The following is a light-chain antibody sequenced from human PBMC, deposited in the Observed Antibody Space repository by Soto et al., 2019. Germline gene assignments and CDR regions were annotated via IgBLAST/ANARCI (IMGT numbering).Light chain of an antibody. J-gene: IGKJ4*01. CDR2: KAS. CDR3: QQYNTSPLT. CDR1: QSISTW. V-gene: IGKV1-5*03. Sequence: DIQMTQSPSTLSASVGDRVTITCRASQSISTWLAWYQQKPGKAPKLLIYKASSLESGVPSRFSGSRSGTEFTLTISSLQPDDFATYYCQQYNTSPLTFGGGTTVEIK.